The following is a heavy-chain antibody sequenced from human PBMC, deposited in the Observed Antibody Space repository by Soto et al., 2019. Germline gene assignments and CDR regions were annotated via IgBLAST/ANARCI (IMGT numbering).Heavy chain of an antibody. V-gene: IGHV3-30-3*01. D-gene: IGHD6-6*01. J-gene: IGHJ6*02. CDR3: ARDVGTAARPRGMDV. CDR1: GFTFSSYA. CDR2: ISYDGSNK. Sequence: GGSLRLSCAASGFTFSSYAMHWVRQAPGKGLEWVAVISYDGSNKYYADSVKGRFTISRDNSKNTLYLQMNSLRAEDTAVYYCARDVGTAARPRGMDVWGQGTTVTVSS.